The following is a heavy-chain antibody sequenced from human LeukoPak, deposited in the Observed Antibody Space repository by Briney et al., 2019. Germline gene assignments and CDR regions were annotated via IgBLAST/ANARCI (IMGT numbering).Heavy chain of an antibody. CDR2: IIPSDGST. D-gene: IGHD3-16*01. CDR1: GYTFTSYY. CDR3: TSRLSA. V-gene: IGHV1-46*01. Sequence: ASVTVSCTASGYTFTSYYMHWVRQAPGQGLEWMGVIIPSDGSTRYAQKFQGRVTMTRDTSTSTVYMELSSLRSEDTAVYYCTSRLSAWGQGTLVTVSS. J-gene: IGHJ4*02.